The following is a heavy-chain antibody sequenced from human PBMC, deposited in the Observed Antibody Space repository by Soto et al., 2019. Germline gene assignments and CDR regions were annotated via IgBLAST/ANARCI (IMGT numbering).Heavy chain of an antibody. Sequence: QVQLVQSGAEVKKPGASVKVSCKASGYTFTSYYMHWVRQAPGQGLEWMGIINPSGGSTSYAQKVQGRVTMTRDTSTSTVYMELSSLRSEDTAVYYCARDQHEGSSPVSDYYYYYGMDVWGQGTTVTVSS. D-gene: IGHD1-26*01. V-gene: IGHV1-46*01. CDR1: GYTFTSYY. J-gene: IGHJ6*02. CDR3: ARDQHEGSSPVSDYYYYYGMDV. CDR2: INPSGGST.